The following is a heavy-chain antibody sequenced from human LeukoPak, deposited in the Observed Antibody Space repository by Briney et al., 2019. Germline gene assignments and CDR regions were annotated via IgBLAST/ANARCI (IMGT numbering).Heavy chain of an antibody. J-gene: IGHJ4*02. CDR2: ISGSGGST. V-gene: IGHV3-23*01. Sequence: PGGSLRLSCAASGFTFSSYAMSWVRQAPGKGLEWVSAISGSGGSTYYADSVKGRFTVSRDNSKNTLYLQMNSLRAEDTAVYYCAKAGLIQWLGDYWGQGTLVTVSS. CDR1: GFTFSSYA. D-gene: IGHD6-19*01. CDR3: AKAGLIQWLGDY.